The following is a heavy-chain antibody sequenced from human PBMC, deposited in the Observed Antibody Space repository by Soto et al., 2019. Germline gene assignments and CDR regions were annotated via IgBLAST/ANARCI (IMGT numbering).Heavy chain of an antibody. V-gene: IGHV3-23*01. CDR2: ISGSGGST. D-gene: IGHD1-26*01. Sequence: HPGGSLRLSCAASGFTISSYAMSWVRQAPGKGLEWVSVISGSGGSTYYADSVKGRFTISRDNSKNALYLQMNSLRAEDTAVYYCAKRGSGSQFDYWGQGTLVTVSS. J-gene: IGHJ4*02. CDR1: GFTISSYA. CDR3: AKRGSGSQFDY.